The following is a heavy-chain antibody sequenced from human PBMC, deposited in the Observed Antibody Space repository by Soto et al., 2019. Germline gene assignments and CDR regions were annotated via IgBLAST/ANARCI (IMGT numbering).Heavy chain of an antibody. CDR2: ISYDGSNK. CDR3: ASLITTYDSTHYFDY. V-gene: IGHV3-30*03. CDR1: GFTFSSYG. D-gene: IGHD3-3*01. J-gene: IGHJ4*02. Sequence: QVQLVESGGGVVQPGRSLRLSCAASGFTFSSYGMHWVRQAPGKGLEWVAVISYDGSNKYYADSVKGRFTISRDNSKNTLYLQMNSXRAEDTAVYXCASLITTYDSTHYFDYWGQGTLVTVSS.